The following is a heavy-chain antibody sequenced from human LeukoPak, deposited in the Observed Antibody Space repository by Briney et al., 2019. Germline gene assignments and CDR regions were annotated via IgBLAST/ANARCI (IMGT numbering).Heavy chain of an antibody. J-gene: IGHJ4*02. CDR3: ARGPDYYDSSGSFDY. CDR1: GFTFSSYG. D-gene: IGHD3-22*01. V-gene: IGHV3-33*01. CDR2: IWYDGSNK. Sequence: GGSLRLSCAASGFTFSSYGMHWVRQAPGKGLEWVAVIWYDGSNKFYADSVKGRFTISRDNSKNTLYLQMNSLRAEDTAVYYCARGPDYYDSSGSFDYWGQGTLVTVSS.